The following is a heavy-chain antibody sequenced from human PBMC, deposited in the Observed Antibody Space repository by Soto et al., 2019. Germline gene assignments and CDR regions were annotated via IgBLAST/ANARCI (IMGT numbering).Heavy chain of an antibody. D-gene: IGHD2-15*01. CDR1: GYTFTSYY. J-gene: IGHJ3*02. CDR2: INPSGGST. CDR3: GRGYCSGGSCNFGMTAPDAFDI. Sequence: GPSVKVSCKASGYTFTSYYMHWVRQAPGQGLEWMGIINPSGGSTSYAQKFQGRVTMTRDTSTSTVYMELSSLRSDDTAVYYCGRGYCSGGSCNFGMTAPDAFDIWGQGTMVTVSS. V-gene: IGHV1-46*01.